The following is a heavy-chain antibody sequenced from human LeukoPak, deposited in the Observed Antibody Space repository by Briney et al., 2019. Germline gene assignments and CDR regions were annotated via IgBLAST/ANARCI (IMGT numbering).Heavy chain of an antibody. Sequence: EASVKVSCKASGYTFTGDYMHWVRQAPGQGLEWMGWINPNSGGTNYAQKFQGRVTMTRDTSISTAYMELSRLRSDDTAVYYCARRWSSGYYYYMDVWGKGTTVTVSS. V-gene: IGHV1-2*02. J-gene: IGHJ6*03. CDR3: ARRWSSGYYYYMDV. D-gene: IGHD2-15*01. CDR2: INPNSGGT. CDR1: GYTFTGDY.